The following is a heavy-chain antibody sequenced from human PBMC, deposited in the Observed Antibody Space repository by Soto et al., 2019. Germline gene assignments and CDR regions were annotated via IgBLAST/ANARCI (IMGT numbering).Heavy chain of an antibody. CDR2: SNTNSGGA. CDR3: ARPGSVAPLIDH. CDR1: GYSFTGHD. J-gene: IGHJ4*02. V-gene: IGHV1-2*02. D-gene: IGHD6-6*01. Sequence: QVQLVQSVSEEKQPGASVRVSCNASGYSFTGHDMYWVRQAPGQGLEWMGWSNTNSGGATYSQQFQGRVTMTTYTSTSTACMELSTLRSDATDVYSCARPGSVAPLIDHWGQGTLVTVSS.